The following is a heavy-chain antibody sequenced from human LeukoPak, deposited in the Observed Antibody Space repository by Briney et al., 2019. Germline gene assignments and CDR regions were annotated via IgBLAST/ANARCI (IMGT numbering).Heavy chain of an antibody. CDR3: ARAPIGPLDAYYYYGMDV. CDR1: GLTFSSYG. D-gene: IGHD1-1*01. V-gene: IGHV3-33*01. CDR2: IWYDGSNK. Sequence: PGRSLRLSCAASGLTFSSYGMHWVRQAPGKGLEWVAVIWYDGSNKYYADSMKGRFTISRDNSKNTLYLQMNSLRAEDTAVYYCARAPIGPLDAYYYYGMDVWGQGTTVTVSS. J-gene: IGHJ6*02.